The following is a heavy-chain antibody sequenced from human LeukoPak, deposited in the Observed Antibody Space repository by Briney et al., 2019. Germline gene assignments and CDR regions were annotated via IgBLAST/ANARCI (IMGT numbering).Heavy chain of an antibody. CDR1: GFTVSSNY. CDR3: ALSVVVTAPGAFDI. V-gene: IGHV3-53*01. Sequence: GGSLRLSCAASGFTVSSNYMSWVRQAPGKGLEWVSVIYSGGSTYYADSVKGRFTISRDNSKNTLYLQMNSLRAEDTAVYYCALSVVVTAPGAFDIWGQGTMVTVSS. CDR2: IYSGGST. J-gene: IGHJ3*02. D-gene: IGHD2-21*02.